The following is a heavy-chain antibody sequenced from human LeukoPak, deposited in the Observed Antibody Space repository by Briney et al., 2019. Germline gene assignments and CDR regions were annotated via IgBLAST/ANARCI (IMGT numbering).Heavy chain of an antibody. J-gene: IGHJ2*01. V-gene: IGHV4-39*01. CDR3: ARGVTLIVVVIHDWYFDL. Sequence: SETLSLTCTVSGGSISSSSYYWGWIRQPPGKGLEWIGSIYYSGSTSYNPSLKSRVTISVDTSKNQFSLKLSSVTAADAAVYYCARGVTLIVVVIHDWYFDLWGRGTVFTVSS. CDR1: GGSISSSSYY. CDR2: IYYSGST. D-gene: IGHD3-22*01.